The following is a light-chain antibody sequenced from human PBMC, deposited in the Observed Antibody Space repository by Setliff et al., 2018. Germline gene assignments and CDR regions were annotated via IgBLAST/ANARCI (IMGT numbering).Light chain of an antibody. CDR2: SDY. J-gene: IGLJ1*01. CDR1: NSNIGSNI. CDR3: SSWDDSLDGFYV. Sequence: QSVLTQPPSASGTPGQRVTISCSGSNSNIGSNIVNWYQQVPRTAPKLLIYSDYQRPSGVPDRFSGSKSGTSASLAISGLQSEDEADYYCSSWDDSLDGFYVFGTGTKGTVL. V-gene: IGLV1-44*01.